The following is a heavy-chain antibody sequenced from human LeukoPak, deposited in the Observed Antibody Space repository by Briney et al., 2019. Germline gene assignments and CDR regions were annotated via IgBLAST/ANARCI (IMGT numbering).Heavy chain of an antibody. V-gene: IGHV1-18*01. Sequence: ASVKVSCKASGYAFSSYGISWVRQAPGQGLEWMGWISIYTVNTNNAQKLQGRVTMTTDTSTSTAYMELRSLRSDDTAFYYCARDSNDYVWGSYPVYWGQGTLVTVSS. D-gene: IGHD3-16*02. J-gene: IGHJ4*02. CDR3: ARDSNDYVWGSYPVY. CDR1: GYAFSSYG. CDR2: ISIYTVNT.